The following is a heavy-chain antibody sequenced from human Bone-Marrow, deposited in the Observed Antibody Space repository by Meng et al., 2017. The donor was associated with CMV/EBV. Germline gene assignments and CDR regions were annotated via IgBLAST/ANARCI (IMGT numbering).Heavy chain of an antibody. CDR2: ISYDGSNK. J-gene: IGHJ4*02. CDR1: GCTFSSDA. D-gene: IGHD1-26*01. V-gene: IGHV3-30*18. CDR3: AKDWSASYYGDFDY. Sequence: ACGCTFSSDAMHWVRQAPGKGLEWVAIISYDGSNKYYADSVKGRFTISRDNSRNTLYLQMNSLRAEDTAVYYCAKDWSASYYGDFDYWGQGTLVTVSS.